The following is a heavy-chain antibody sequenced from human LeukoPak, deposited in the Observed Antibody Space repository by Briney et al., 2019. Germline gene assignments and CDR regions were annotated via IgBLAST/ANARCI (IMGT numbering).Heavy chain of an antibody. CDR1: GFTFSSYV. CDR3: AKQSAGSAAWYSLHYDF. CDR2: VDGGGGGT. V-gene: IGHV3-23*01. D-gene: IGHD6-13*01. J-gene: IGHJ4*02. Sequence: PGGSLRLSCAASGFTFSSYVMSWVRQAPGRGLEWVSSVDGGGGGTYYADSVKGRFTISRDNSKDTLYLQMNGLRAEDTAVYFCAKQSAGSAAWYSLHYDFWGQGTLVTVSS.